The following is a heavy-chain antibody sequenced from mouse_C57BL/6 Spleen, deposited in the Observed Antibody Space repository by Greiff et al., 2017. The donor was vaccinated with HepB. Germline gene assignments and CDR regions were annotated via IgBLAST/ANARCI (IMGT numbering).Heavy chain of an antibody. Sequence: DVHLVESGGDLVKPGGSLKLSCAASGFTFSSYGMSWVRQTPDKRLEWVATISSGGSYTYYPDSVKGRFTISRDNAKNTLYLQMSSLKSEDTAMYYCASSGGGYYDAMDYWGQGTSVTVSS. CDR2: ISSGGSYT. J-gene: IGHJ4*01. D-gene: IGHD2-2*01. CDR3: ASSGGGYYDAMDY. V-gene: IGHV5-6*01. CDR1: GFTFSSYG.